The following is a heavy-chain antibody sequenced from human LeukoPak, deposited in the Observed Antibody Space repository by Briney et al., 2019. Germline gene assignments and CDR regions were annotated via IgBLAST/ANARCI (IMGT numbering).Heavy chain of an antibody. CDR3: AKDLKMGAYFDY. J-gene: IGHJ4*02. CDR1: GFTFTTYS. Sequence: GGSLRLSCAASGFTFTTYSMNWVRQAPGKGLEWVSYISSSSRTIYYADSVKGRFTISRDNAKNSLYLQMNSLRAEDTAVYYCAKDLKMGAYFDYWGQGTLVTVSS. D-gene: IGHD5-24*01. CDR2: ISSSSRTI. V-gene: IGHV3-48*01.